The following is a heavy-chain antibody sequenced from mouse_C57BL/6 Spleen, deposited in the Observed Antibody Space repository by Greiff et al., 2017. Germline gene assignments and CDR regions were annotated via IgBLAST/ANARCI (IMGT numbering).Heavy chain of an antibody. J-gene: IGHJ4*01. Sequence: VQLQQPGAELVKPGASVKMSCKASGYTFTSYWITWVKQRPGQGLEWIGDIYPGSGSTNYNEKFKSKATLTVDTSSSTAYMQHSSLTSEDSAVYHCATPYYDYDEGYAMDYWGQGTSVTVSS. CDR2: IYPGSGST. CDR3: ATPYYDYDEGYAMDY. CDR1: GYTFTSYW. D-gene: IGHD2-4*01. V-gene: IGHV1-55*01.